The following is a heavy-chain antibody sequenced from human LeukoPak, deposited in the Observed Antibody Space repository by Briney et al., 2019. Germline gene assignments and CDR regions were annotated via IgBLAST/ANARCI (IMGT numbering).Heavy chain of an antibody. CDR1: GGSISSYY. Sequence: PSETLSLTCTVSGGSISSYYWSWIRQPPGKGLEWIGYIYYSGSTNYNPSLKSRVTISVDTSKNQFSLKLSSVTAADTAVYYCARDRYCSSTSCSWSDPWGQGTLVTVSS. CDR2: IYYSGST. J-gene: IGHJ5*02. V-gene: IGHV4-59*12. D-gene: IGHD2-2*01. CDR3: ARDRYCSSTSCSWSDP.